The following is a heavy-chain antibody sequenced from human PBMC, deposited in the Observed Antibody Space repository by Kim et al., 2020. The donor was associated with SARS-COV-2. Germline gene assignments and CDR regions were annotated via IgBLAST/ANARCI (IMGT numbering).Heavy chain of an antibody. CDR2: INWNGGST. J-gene: IGHJ2*01. CDR3: ARDDYGDYGPGLNYWYFDL. Sequence: GGSLRLSCAASGFTFDDYGMSWVRQAPGKGLEWVSGINWNGGSTGYADSVKGRFTISRDNAKNSLYLQMNSLRAEDTALYHCARDDYGDYGPGLNYWYFDLWGRGTLVTVSS. D-gene: IGHD4-17*01. V-gene: IGHV3-20*01. CDR1: GFTFDDYG.